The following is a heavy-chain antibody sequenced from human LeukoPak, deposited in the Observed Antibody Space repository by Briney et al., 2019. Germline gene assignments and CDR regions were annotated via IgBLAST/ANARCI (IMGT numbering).Heavy chain of an antibody. D-gene: IGHD3-22*01. CDR2: IIPIFGTA. V-gene: IGHV1-69*05. CDR1: GGTFSSYA. Sequence: SVKVSCKASGGTFSSYAISWVRQAPGQGLEWMGRIIPIFGTANYAQKFQGRVTITTDESTSTAYMELSSLRSEDTPVYYCARSYYDSSGYFQHWGQGTLVTVPS. CDR3: ARSYYDSSGYFQH. J-gene: IGHJ1*01.